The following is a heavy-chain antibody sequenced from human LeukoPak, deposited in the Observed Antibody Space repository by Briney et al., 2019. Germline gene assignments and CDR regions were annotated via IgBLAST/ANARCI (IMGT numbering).Heavy chain of an antibody. CDR3: ARDRPGTVTTFDY. D-gene: IGHD4-17*01. V-gene: IGHV3-11*04. CDR2: ISSSGRTT. CDR1: GFTFSDSH. Sequence: PGGSLRLSCAASGFTFSDSHMTWIRQAPGKGLEWVSYISSSGRTTYYADSVKGRVTISRDNAKNSLYLQTNSLRAEDTAMYYCARDRPGTVTTFDYWGQGTLVTVSS. J-gene: IGHJ4*02.